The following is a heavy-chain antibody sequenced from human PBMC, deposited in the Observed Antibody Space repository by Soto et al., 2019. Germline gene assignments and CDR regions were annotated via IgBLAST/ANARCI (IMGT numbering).Heavy chain of an antibody. Sequence: EVQLVESGGGLVKPGGSLRLSCAASGFTFSSYSMNWVRQAPGKGLEWVSAISSSSSYIYYADSVKGRFTISRDNAKNSLDRQMNSLRAEDTAVYYCANVTAEAGNYYYYMYLWGKGTTVTVS. CDR1: GFTFSSYS. CDR3: ANVTAEAGNYYYYMYL. D-gene: IGHD6-13*01. CDR2: ISSSSSYI. J-gene: IGHJ6*03. V-gene: IGHV3-21*01.